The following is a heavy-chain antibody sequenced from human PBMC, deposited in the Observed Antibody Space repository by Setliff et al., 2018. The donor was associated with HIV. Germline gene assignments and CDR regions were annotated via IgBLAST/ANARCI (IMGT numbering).Heavy chain of an antibody. J-gene: IGHJ4*02. V-gene: IGHV4-61*09. CDR3: ARGALQDGTGSYYEGFDY. D-gene: IGHD1-26*01. CDR2: IYTSEST. Sequence: PSETLSLTCTVSGGAISSGSYYWSWIRQPAGKGLEWIGHIYTSESTNYNPSLKSRVTLSVYTSKNQLSLKLCSVTAADTAVYYCARGALQDGTGSYYEGFDYRGQGTLVTVSS. CDR1: GGAISSGSYY.